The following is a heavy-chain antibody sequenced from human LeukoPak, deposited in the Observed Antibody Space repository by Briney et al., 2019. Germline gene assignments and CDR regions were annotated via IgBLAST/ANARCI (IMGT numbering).Heavy chain of an antibody. D-gene: IGHD6-13*01. J-gene: IGHJ4*02. V-gene: IGHV3-74*01. CDR2: ISSDGSDT. CDR3: ARGSYSLGGFDY. CDR1: GFTFSSYW. Sequence: GGSLRLSCAASGFTFSSYWMHWVRQAPGKGLVWVSRISSDGSDTNYADSVKGRFTISRDNAKNTLYLPMNSLRAEDTAVYYCARGSYSLGGFDYWGQGTLVTVSP.